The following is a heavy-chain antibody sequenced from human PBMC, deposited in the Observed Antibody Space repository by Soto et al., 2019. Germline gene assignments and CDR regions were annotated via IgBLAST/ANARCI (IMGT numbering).Heavy chain of an antibody. V-gene: IGHV2-5*02. CDR1: GFSLTTSGVG. D-gene: IGHD1-20*01. CDR3: ALRRGGNNWDDGDFDY. J-gene: IGHJ4*02. CDR2: IYWDNDR. Sequence: QITLKESGPTLVKPTQTLTLTCTFSGFSLTTSGVGVGWIRQPPGEALESLALIYWDNDRRYNTSLRCRLAISKDTCKNQVVLTMTNVDPVDTGTYYCALRRGGNNWDDGDFDYWGPGTLVTVSS.